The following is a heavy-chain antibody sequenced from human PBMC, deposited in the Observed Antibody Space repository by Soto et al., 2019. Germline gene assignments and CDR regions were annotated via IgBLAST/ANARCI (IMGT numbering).Heavy chain of an antibody. J-gene: IGHJ6*02. CDR3: ARGDSTDCSNGVCSFFYNHDMDV. D-gene: IGHD2-8*01. CDR1: GYSFTDCH. CDR2: INPKSGGT. V-gene: IGHV1-2*04. Sequence: ASVKVSCKASGYSFTDCHIHWVRQAPGQGLEWLGRINPKSGGTSTAQKFQGWVTMTTDTSISTASMELTRLTSDDTAIYYCARGDSTDCSNGVCSFFYNHDMDVWGQGTTVTVSS.